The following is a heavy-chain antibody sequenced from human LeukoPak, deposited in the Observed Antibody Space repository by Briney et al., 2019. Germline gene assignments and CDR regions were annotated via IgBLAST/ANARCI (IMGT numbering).Heavy chain of an antibody. Sequence: PGGSLRLSCAASGFTSSTYWMSWVRQAPGKGLEWVANIKQDGSEKYYVDSVKGRFTISRDNAKNSLYLQMNTLRPEDTAVYYCARGAYGYVYFDCWGQGTLVTVSS. CDR3: ARGAYGYVYFDC. V-gene: IGHV3-7*01. CDR2: IKQDGSEK. J-gene: IGHJ4*02. CDR1: GFTSSTYW. D-gene: IGHD5-12*01.